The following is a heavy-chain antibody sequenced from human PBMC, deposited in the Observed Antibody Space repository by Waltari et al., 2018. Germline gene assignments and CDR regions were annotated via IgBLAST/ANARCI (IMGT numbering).Heavy chain of an antibody. J-gene: IGHJ6*03. V-gene: IGHV4-34*01. CDR1: GGSFSGYY. D-gene: IGHD2-2*01. Sequence: QVQLQQWGAGLLKPSETLSLTCAVYGGSFSGYYWRGTRQPPGKGLEGIGEINHSGSTDYNPSLKSRVTISVYTSKNQFSLKLSSVTAADTAVYYCARRVPYYYYMDVWGKGTTVTVSS. CDR3: ARRVPYYYYMDV. CDR2: INHSGST.